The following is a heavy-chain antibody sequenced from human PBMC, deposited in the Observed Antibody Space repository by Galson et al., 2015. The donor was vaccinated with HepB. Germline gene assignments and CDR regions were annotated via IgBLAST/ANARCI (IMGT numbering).Heavy chain of an antibody. CDR2: ISYDGSNK. D-gene: IGHD4-23*01. CDR3: AKEVNYGGNLPTDY. J-gene: IGHJ4*02. CDR1: GFTFSSYG. Sequence: SLRLSCAASGFTFSSYGMHWVRQAPGKGLEWVAVISYDGSNKYYADSVKGRFTISRDNSKNTLYLQMNSLRAEDTAVYYCAKEVNYGGNLPTDYWGQRILVTVFS. V-gene: IGHV3-30*18.